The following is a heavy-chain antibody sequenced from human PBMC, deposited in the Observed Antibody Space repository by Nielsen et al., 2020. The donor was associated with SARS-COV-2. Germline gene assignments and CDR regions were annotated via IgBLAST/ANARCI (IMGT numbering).Heavy chain of an antibody. CDR2: ISGGSGDT. Sequence: GESLKISCAASGFTFSNYAMSWVRQAPGKGLEWVSTISGGSGDTYYADSVKGRFTISRDNSKKTLYLQMNSLRAEDTAVYYCAKEMRELLRLFTSWGQGTLVTVSS. V-gene: IGHV3-23*01. D-gene: IGHD1-26*01. CDR3: AKEMRELLRLFTS. J-gene: IGHJ5*02. CDR1: GFTFSNYA.